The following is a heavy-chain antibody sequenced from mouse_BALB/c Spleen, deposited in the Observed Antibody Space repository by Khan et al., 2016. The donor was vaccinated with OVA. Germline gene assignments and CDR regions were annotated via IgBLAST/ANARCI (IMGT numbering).Heavy chain of an antibody. Sequence: VQLQQSGPGLVKPSQSLSLTCTVTGYSITSDYAWNWIRQFPGNKLEWMGYISSSGSTNYNPALKSRISITPDTSKNQFFLQLNSVTTEDTATYYCARDGSRYNYAMDYWGQGTSVTVSS. J-gene: IGHJ4*01. CDR1: GYSITSDYA. V-gene: IGHV3-2*02. CDR3: ARDGSRYNYAMDY. D-gene: IGHD2-3*01. CDR2: ISSSGST.